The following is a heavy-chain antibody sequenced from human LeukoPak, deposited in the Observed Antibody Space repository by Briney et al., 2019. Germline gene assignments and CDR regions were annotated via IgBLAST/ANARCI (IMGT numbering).Heavy chain of an antibody. CDR1: GGSFSGYY. D-gene: IGHD5-24*01. J-gene: IGHJ6*03. V-gene: IGHV4-34*01. CDR2: INHSGST. CDR3: ARRRWLQFRYYYYYMDV. Sequence: SETLSLTCTVYGGSFSGYYWSWIRQPPGKGLEWIGEINHSGSTNYNPSLKSRVTISVDTSKNQFSLKLSSVTAADTAVYYCARRRWLQFRYYYYYMDVWGKGTTVTVSS.